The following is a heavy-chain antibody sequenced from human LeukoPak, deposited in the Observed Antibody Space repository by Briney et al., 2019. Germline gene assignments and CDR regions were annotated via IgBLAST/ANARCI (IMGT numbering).Heavy chain of an antibody. CDR2: TYYRSKWYN. CDR3: ARVNSMVRGVRNWFDP. J-gene: IGHJ5*02. CDR1: GDSVSSNSAA. Sequence: SQTLSLTCAISGDSVSSNSAAWNWIRQSPSRGLEWLGRTYYRSKWYNDYAVSVKSRITINPDTSKNQFSLKLSSVTAADTAVYYCARVNSMVRGVRNWFDPWGQGTLVTVSS. V-gene: IGHV6-1*01. D-gene: IGHD3-10*01.